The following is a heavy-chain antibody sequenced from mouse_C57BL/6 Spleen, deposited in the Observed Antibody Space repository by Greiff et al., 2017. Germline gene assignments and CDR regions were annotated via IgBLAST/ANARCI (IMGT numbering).Heavy chain of an antibody. J-gene: IGHJ4*01. D-gene: IGHD2-2*01. V-gene: IGHV1-52*01. CDR3: ARGYDSIYYAMDY. Sequence: QVQLQQSGAELVRPGSSVKLSCKASGYTFTSYWMHWVKQRPIQGLEWIGNIDPSDSETHYNQKFKDKATLTVDKSSSTAYMQLSSLTSEDSAVYYCARGYDSIYYAMDYWGQGTSVTVSS. CDR2: IDPSDSET. CDR1: GYTFTSYW.